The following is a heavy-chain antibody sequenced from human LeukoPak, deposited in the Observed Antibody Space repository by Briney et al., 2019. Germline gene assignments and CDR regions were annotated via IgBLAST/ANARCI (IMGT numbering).Heavy chain of an antibody. D-gene: IGHD3-3*01. V-gene: IGHV3-7*01. CDR2: IKEDGGNK. J-gene: IGHJ6*03. CDR3: ARVAAYRFTISYMDV. CDR1: GFTFSNYW. Sequence: GGSLRLSCAASGFTFSNYWMSWVRQAPGKGLEWVANIKEDGGNKYYVDSVKGRFTISRDNAKNSLYLQMNSLRAEDTAVYYCARVAAYRFTISYMDVWGKGTTVTVSS.